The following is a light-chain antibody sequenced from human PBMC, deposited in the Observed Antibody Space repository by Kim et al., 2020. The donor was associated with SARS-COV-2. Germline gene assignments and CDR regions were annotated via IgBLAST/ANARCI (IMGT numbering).Light chain of an antibody. J-gene: IGKJ4*01. Sequence: DIQLTQSPSFLSASVGDRVNITCRASQGISSYFAWYQQKPGKAPNLLIYASSTLQSGVPSRFSGSGSGTEFTLTISSLQPADFGTYYCQQLNSSPLTFGGGTKVDIK. CDR1: QGISSY. CDR3: QQLNSSPLT. V-gene: IGKV1-9*01. CDR2: ASS.